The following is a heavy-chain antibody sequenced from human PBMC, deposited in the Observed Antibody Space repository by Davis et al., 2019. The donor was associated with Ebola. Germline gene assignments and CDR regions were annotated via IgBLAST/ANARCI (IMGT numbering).Heavy chain of an antibody. J-gene: IGHJ6*02. CDR1: GFSFSTHW. V-gene: IGHV3-7*03. Sequence: PGGSLRLSCSASGFSFSTHWMTWVRQAPGKGLEWLANIKPDGGDTEYVDSVKGRFTISRDNAKNSLYLQMNSLRAEDTAVYYCARDLIGYCSSTSCYVYGMDVWGQGTTVTVSS. CDR2: IKPDGGDT. D-gene: IGHD2-2*03. CDR3: ARDLIGYCSSTSCYVYGMDV.